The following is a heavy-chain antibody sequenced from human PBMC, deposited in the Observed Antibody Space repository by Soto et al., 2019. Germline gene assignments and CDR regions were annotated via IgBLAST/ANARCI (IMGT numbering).Heavy chain of an antibody. CDR1: GGSLTSGGYY. CDR2: IFHSGST. CDR3: ARGGDSDNDFAP. Sequence: QVQLQESGPGLVKPSQTLSLTCTVSGGSLTSGGYYWSWIRQHPGMGLEWIAHIFHSGSTHHNPFLKSRVTLSVDTSKNQFSLNLTSVTAADTAVYYCARGGDSDNDFAPWGQGTLVAVSS. J-gene: IGHJ5*02. D-gene: IGHD2-21*02. V-gene: IGHV4-31*03.